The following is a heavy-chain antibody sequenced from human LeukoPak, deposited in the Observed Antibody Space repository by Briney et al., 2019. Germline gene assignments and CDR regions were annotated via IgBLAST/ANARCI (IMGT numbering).Heavy chain of an antibody. J-gene: IGHJ5*02. CDR3: ARPEEWTNAVCYFPWLDP. CDR1: GYTFTGYY. D-gene: IGHD2-8*01. Sequence: ASVKVSCKASGYTFTGYYMHWVRQAPGQGLEWMGWINPNSGGTNYAQKFQGRVTMTRDTSISTAYMELSRLRSDDTAVYYCARPEEWTNAVCYFPWLDPWGQGTLVTVSS. V-gene: IGHV1-2*02. CDR2: INPNSGGT.